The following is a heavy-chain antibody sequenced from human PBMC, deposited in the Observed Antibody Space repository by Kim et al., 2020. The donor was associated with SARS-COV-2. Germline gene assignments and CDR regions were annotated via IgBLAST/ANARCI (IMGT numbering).Heavy chain of an antibody. D-gene: IGHD1-26*01. Sequence: DSVKGRFTISRDNSKNTLYLQMNSLRAEDTAVYYCAKRQSGKGELRGYDYWGQGTLVTVSS. J-gene: IGHJ4*02. CDR3: AKRQSGKGELRGYDY. V-gene: IGHV3-23*01.